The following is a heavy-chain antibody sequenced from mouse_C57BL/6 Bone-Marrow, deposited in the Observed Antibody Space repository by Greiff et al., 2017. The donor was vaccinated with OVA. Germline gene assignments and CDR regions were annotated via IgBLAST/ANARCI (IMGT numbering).Heavy chain of an antibody. Sequence: LQESGAELVRPGTSVKMSCKASGYTFTNYWIGWAKQRPGHGLEWIGDIYPGGGYTNYNEKFKGKATLTADKSSSTAYMQFSSLTSEDSAIYYCARYDGYFHWYFDVWGTGTTVTVSS. CDR3: ARYDGYFHWYFDV. D-gene: IGHD2-3*01. CDR2: IYPGGGYT. CDR1: GYTFTNYW. J-gene: IGHJ1*03. V-gene: IGHV1-63*01.